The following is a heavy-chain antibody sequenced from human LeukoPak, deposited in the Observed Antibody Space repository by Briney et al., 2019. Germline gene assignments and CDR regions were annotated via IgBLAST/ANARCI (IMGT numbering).Heavy chain of an antibody. CDR2: IYYTGT. CDR3: ASRKLGNDY. D-gene: IGHD7-27*01. J-gene: IGHJ4*02. CDR1: GGSVTDYY. V-gene: IGHV4-59*02. Sequence: SETLSLTCTVSGGSVTDYYWSWIRQAPGKGLEWIGYIYYTGTSYNPSLKSRVTISADTSKNQFSLKLISVTAADTAVYYCASRKLGNDYWGQGTLVTVSS.